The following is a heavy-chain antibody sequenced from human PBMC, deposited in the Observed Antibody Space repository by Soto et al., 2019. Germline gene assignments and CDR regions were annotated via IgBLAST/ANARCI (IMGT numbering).Heavy chain of an antibody. Sequence: QVQLQESGPGLVKPSETLSLTCTVSGGSVSSGSYYWSWIRQPPGKGLEWIGYIYYSETTNYNPSLKSRVTISVDTSKNQFSLKLNSVTAADTAVYYCASYNWNDDGDYWGQGTLGTVSS. CDR1: GGSVSSGSYY. D-gene: IGHD1-20*01. CDR2: IYYSETT. V-gene: IGHV4-61*01. CDR3: ASYNWNDDGDY. J-gene: IGHJ4*02.